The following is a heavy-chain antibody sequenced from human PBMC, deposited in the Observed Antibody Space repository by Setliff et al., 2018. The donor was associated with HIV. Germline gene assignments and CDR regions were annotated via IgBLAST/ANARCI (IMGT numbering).Heavy chain of an antibody. V-gene: IGHV4-59*04. CDR3: TADSASVWYGH. CDR1: GDSSGINY. D-gene: IGHD4-4*01. Sequence: KPSETLSLTCTVSGDSSGINYWAWIRQPPGKGLEWIGSVSYAGTTYYNPSLEGRVSMSFDSSKNQFSLRLRSMAAADAATYYCTADSASVWYGHWGQGTLVTVSS. CDR2: VSYAGTT. J-gene: IGHJ5*02.